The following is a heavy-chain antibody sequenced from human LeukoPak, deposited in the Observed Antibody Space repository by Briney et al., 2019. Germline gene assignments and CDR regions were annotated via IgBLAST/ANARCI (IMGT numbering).Heavy chain of an antibody. J-gene: IGHJ4*02. Sequence: SETLSLTCTVSGGSISSSSYYWGWIRQPPGKGLEWIGSIYYSGSTHYNPSLKSRVTISVDTSKNQFSLKLSSVTAADTAVYYCARLSPYSSSPLDYWGQGTLITVSS. CDR3: ARLSPYSSSPLDY. D-gene: IGHD6-6*01. V-gene: IGHV4-39*01. CDR1: GGSISSSSYY. CDR2: IYYSGST.